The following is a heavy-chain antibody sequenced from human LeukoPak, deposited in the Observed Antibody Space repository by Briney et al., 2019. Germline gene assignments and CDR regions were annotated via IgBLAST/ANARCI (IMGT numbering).Heavy chain of an antibody. J-gene: IGHJ4*02. CDR2: IGGSGDNT. D-gene: IGHD6-13*01. CDR1: GFTFSNYA. Sequence: PGGSLRLFCAASGFTFSNYAMIWVRQAPGKGLEWVSSIGGSGDNTYYADSVKGRFTISRDNSKNTLYLQMDRLRADDTAVYYCAKEGGGYLDYWGQGTLVTVSS. CDR3: AKEGGGYLDY. V-gene: IGHV3-23*01.